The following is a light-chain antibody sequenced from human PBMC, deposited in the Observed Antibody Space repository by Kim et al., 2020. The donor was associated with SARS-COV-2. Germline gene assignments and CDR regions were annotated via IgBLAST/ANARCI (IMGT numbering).Light chain of an antibody. V-gene: IGLV3-1*01. CDR2: QDN. CDR3: QAWDSSTHNYV. J-gene: IGLJ1*01. Sequence: SYELTQPPSVSVSPGQTASITCSGYKLGDKYVSWYQQKPGQSPVVVLYQDNQRHSGNPERFSGPNSGNTATLTISGTQATDEADYYCQAWDSSTHNYV. CDR1: KLGDKY.